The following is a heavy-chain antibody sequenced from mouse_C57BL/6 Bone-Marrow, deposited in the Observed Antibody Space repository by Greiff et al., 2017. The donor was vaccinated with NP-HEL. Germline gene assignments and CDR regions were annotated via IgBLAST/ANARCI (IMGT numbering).Heavy chain of an antibody. D-gene: IGHD1-1*01. CDR3: ARDSYYYGSPYWYFDV. CDR2: ISDGGSYT. V-gene: IGHV5-4*01. J-gene: IGHJ1*03. CDR1: GFTFSSYA. Sequence: EVQLVESGGGLVKPGGSLKLSCAASGFTFSSYAMSWVRQTPEKRLEWVATISDGGSYTYYPDNVKGRFTISRDNAKNNLYLQMSHLKSEDTAMYYCARDSYYYGSPYWYFDVWGTGTTVTVSS.